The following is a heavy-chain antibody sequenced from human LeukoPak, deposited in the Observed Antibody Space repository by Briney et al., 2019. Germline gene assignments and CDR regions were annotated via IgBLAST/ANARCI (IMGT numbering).Heavy chain of an antibody. CDR1: GFTFSGHW. CDR3: ARDPDDYPGEAFDI. Sequence: GGSLRLSCAASGFTFSGHWMNWVRQAPGKGLEWVANINQDGRKKSSVDSVKGRFTISRDNAKNSLYLQMNSLRAEDSAVYYCARDPDDYPGEAFDIWGQGTMVTVSS. D-gene: IGHD4-11*01. CDR2: INQDGRKK. V-gene: IGHV3-7*04. J-gene: IGHJ3*02.